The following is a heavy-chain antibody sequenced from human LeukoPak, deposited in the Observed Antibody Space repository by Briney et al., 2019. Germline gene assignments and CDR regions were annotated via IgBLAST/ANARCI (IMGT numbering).Heavy chain of an antibody. J-gene: IGHJ4*02. CDR3: ARGGAAAGTYDY. V-gene: IGHV4-34*01. Sequence: SEALSLTCAVYGGSFSGFYWSWIRQPPGKGLEWIGEINYSGNTNYNPSLESRVTISIDTSKIQFSLKLTSVTAADTAVYYCARGGAAAGTYDYWGQGTLVTVSS. D-gene: IGHD6-13*01. CDR2: INYSGNT. CDR1: GGSFSGFY.